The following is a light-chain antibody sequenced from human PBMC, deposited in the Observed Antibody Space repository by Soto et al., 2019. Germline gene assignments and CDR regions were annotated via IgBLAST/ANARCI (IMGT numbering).Light chain of an antibody. CDR3: AAWDDTLRARV. J-gene: IGLJ2*01. Sequence: QPVLAQPPSASGTPGQRVTISCSRSNSNIGRNDVTWYQQVPGTAPQCLIYSNDQRPSGVPDRISGSRSGTSASLAISGLQSGDEAEYYCAAWDDTLRARVFGGGTKLTVL. CDR1: NSNIGRND. CDR2: SND. V-gene: IGLV1-44*01.